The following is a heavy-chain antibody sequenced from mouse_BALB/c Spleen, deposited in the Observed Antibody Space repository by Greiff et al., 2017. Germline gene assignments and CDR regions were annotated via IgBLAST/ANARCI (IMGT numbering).Heavy chain of an antibody. Sequence: DVMLVESGGGLVKPGGSLKLSCAASGFAFSSYDMSWVRQTPEKRLEWVAYISSGGGSTYYPDTVKGRFTISRDNAKNTLYLQMSSLKSEDTAMYYCARHPYYYGSSHAMDYWGQGTSVTVSS. CDR2: ISSGGGST. CDR3: ARHPYYYGSSHAMDY. J-gene: IGHJ4*01. V-gene: IGHV5-12-1*01. CDR1: GFAFSSYD. D-gene: IGHD1-1*01.